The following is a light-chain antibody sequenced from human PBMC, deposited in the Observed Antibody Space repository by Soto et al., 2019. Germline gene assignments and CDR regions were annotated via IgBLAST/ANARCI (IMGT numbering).Light chain of an antibody. CDR1: QSVSSN. J-gene: IGKJ1*01. V-gene: IGKV3-15*01. CDR2: AVS. CDR3: QQYNKWPLT. Sequence: EIMMTQSPGTLSASPGERATLSCRASQSVSSNLAWYQQKPGQAPRLLIYAVSTRATGIPARFSGSGSGTEFNRTISSLQSEDFAVDYCQQYNKWPLTFGQGTKVEIK.